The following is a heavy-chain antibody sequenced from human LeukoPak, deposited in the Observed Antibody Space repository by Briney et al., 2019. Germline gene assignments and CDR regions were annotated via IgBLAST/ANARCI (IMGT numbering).Heavy chain of an antibody. Sequence: ASVKVSCKASGYTFTGYYMHWVRQATGQGLEWMGWMNPNSGNTGYAQKFQGRVTMTRNTSISTAYMELSSLRSEDAAVYYCARGLITVFTRFDPWGQGTLVTVSS. V-gene: IGHV1-8*02. CDR3: ARGLITVFTRFDP. CDR2: MNPNSGNT. CDR1: GYTFTGYY. J-gene: IGHJ5*02. D-gene: IGHD3-3*01.